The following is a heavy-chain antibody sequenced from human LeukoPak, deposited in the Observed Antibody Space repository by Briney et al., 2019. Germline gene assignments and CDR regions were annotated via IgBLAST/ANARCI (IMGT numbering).Heavy chain of an antibody. CDR2: ISYDGSNK. D-gene: IGHD3-22*01. CDR1: GFTFSSYA. CDR3: ARSDSSGYYGFDY. J-gene: IGHJ4*02. V-gene: IGHV3-30-3*01. Sequence: GGSLRLSCAASGFTFSSYAMHWVRQAPGKGLEWVAVISYDGSNKYYADSVKGRFTISRDNSKNTLYLQMNSLRAEDTAVYYCARSDSSGYYGFDYWGQGTLVTVSS.